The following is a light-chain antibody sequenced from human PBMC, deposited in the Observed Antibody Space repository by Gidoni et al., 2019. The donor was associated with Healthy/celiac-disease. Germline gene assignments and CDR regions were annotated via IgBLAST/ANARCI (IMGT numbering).Light chain of an antibody. CDR1: SSDIGGYNY. Sequence: QSALTQPASVSGSLGQSITISCTGTSSDIGGYNYVSWYQQHPGKAPKLMIYDVSTRPSGVSSRFSGSKSGNTASLTISGLQAEDEADYYCSSYTSSSTLEVFGGGTKLTVL. CDR3: SSYTSSSTLEV. CDR2: DVS. J-gene: IGLJ3*02. V-gene: IGLV2-14*03.